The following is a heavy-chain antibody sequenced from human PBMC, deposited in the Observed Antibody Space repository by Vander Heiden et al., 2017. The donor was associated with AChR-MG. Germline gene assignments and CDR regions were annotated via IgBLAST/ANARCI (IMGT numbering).Heavy chain of an antibody. V-gene: IGHV3-53*01. Sequence: EVQLVEPVGGSIQPGGSLRLSCAAPGFTVSSNYMSWVRQAPGKGLEWVSVIYSGGRTYYADAVKGRFTISRDNSKNTLYLQMTSMRAEDTAVYYFAKDRYGDWIWDYWGQGTLVTLSS. CDR3: AKDRYGDWIWDY. CDR2: IYSGGRT. J-gene: IGHJ4*02. CDR1: GFTVSSNY. D-gene: IGHD4-17*01.